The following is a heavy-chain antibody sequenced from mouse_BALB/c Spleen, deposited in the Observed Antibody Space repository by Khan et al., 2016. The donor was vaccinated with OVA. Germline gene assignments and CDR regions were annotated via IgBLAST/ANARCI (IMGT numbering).Heavy chain of an antibody. CDR1: GFTFSTFV. CDR2: ISSAGTYT. V-gene: IGHV5-9-1*01. J-gene: IGHJ3*01. Sequence: EVELVESGGGLVKPGGSLKLSCSASGFTFSTFVMSWVRQTPEKRLEWVATISSAGTYTYYSDSVKGRFTISRDNAKNTLYLQMNSLRSEDTAMYYCTNGNYGWFAYWGQGTLFTVSA. CDR3: TNGNYGWFAY. D-gene: IGHD2-1*01.